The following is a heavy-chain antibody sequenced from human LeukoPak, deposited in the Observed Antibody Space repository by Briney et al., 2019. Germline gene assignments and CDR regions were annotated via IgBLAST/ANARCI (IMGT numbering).Heavy chain of an antibody. J-gene: IGHJ6*02. V-gene: IGHV3-23*01. CDR2: ISGSGGTT. CDR1: GFTFNNYA. Sequence: GGSLRLSCAASGFTFNNYAMSWVRQAPGKGLEWVSTISGSGGTTYYADSVKGRFTISRHNSKNTLYLQMNSLRAEDTAVYYCARDSYYYGSGSYPIYYYYGMDVWGQGTTVTVSS. D-gene: IGHD3-10*01. CDR3: ARDSYYYGSGSYPIYYYYGMDV.